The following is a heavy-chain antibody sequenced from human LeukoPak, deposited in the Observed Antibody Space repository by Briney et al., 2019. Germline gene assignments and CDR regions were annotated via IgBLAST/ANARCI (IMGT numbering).Heavy chain of an antibody. J-gene: IGHJ4*02. Sequence: PSETLSLTCAVYGGSFSGYYWSWIRQPPGKGLEWIGEINHSGSTNYNPSLKSRVTISVDTSKNQFSLKLSSVTAADTAVYYCARRTRLRGFDYWGQGTLVTVSP. CDR2: INHSGST. CDR1: GGSFSGYY. D-gene: IGHD4-17*01. CDR3: ARRTRLRGFDY. V-gene: IGHV4-34*01.